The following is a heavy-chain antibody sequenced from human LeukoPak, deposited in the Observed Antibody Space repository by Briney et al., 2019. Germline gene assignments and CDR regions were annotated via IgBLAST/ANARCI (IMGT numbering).Heavy chain of an antibody. V-gene: IGHV5-51*01. D-gene: IGHD2-21*02. J-gene: IGHJ3*02. CDR2: IYPGDSDN. CDR1: GYSFTSYW. Sequence: GEPLKISCKGSGYSFTSYWIGWVRQMPGKGLEWMGIIYPGDSDNRYSTSFQGQVTISADKSISTAYLEWSSLKASDTAMYYCASTYCGGVCSMGDAFDIWGQGTMVTVSS. CDR3: ASTYCGGVCSMGDAFDI.